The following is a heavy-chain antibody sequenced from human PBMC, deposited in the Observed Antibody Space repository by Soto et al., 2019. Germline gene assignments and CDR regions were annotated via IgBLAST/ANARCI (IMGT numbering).Heavy chain of an antibody. CDR2: MGSSGLSV. CDR1: GFTFSDYQ. Sequence: QVHLVESGGGLVKPGGSLRLSCAAAGFTFSDYQMIWIRQAPGKGLEWGSDMGSSGLSVYYEDSVKGRFTNSSDNAKNSLYLQMNSLLAGDSAVDYCARDLRRPLSHNYYYYCLDVWGKGTTVSVSS. V-gene: IGHV3-11*04. J-gene: IGHJ6*03. CDR3: ARDLRRPLSHNYYYYCLDV.